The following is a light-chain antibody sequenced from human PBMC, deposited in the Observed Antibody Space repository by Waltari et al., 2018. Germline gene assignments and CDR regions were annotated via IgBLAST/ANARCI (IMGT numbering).Light chain of an antibody. Sequence: DIQMTQSPSSLSASVGDPVTITCRASQGISSYLNWFQQKPGKAPKLLIYAASSLESGVPSRFSGSGSGTEFTLTISSLQPEDFAAYYCLQHNSYPFTFGPGTKLDIK. CDR3: LQHNSYPFT. CDR1: QGISSY. J-gene: IGKJ3*01. V-gene: IGKV1-17*01. CDR2: AAS.